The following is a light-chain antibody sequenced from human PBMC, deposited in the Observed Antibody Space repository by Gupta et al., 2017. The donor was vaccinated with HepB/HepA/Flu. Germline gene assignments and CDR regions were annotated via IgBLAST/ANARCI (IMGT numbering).Light chain of an antibody. J-gene: IGKJ1*01. Sequence: DVPVTKSPSSVSTSVGDRLTITCRASQGVRNWLAWYQQEPGKAPKLLISAASRLQGGVPSRFSGSGSGTDFTLTISCLQPEDFATYYCLQANSYPRTFGQGTKVEIK. V-gene: IGKV1-12*01. CDR2: AAS. CDR1: QGVRNW. CDR3: LQANSYPRT.